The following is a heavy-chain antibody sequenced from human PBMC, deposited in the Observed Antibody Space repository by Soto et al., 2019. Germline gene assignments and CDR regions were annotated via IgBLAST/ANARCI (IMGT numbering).Heavy chain of an antibody. CDR2: VSAYNGNT. CDR1: GYIFTNYG. J-gene: IGHJ6*02. D-gene: IGHD5-12*01. CDR3: ARSSGYDLDYYYGMDV. Sequence: QVQLVQSGAEVKKPGASVKVSCKASGYIFTNYGITWVRQAPGQGLEWMGWVSAYNGNTNYAQKLQGRVTMTTDTXTXXAYMELRSLRSDDTAVYYCARSSGYDLDYYYGMDVWGQGTTVTVSS. V-gene: IGHV1-18*01.